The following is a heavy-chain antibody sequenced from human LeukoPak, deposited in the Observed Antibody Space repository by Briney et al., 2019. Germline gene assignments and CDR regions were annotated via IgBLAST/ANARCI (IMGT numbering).Heavy chain of an antibody. CDR1: GFTFSSYS. D-gene: IGHD3-16*01. CDR2: ISSSSSYI. Sequence: GGSLRLSCAASGFTFSSYSMNWVRQAPEKGLEWVSSISSSSSYIYYADSVKGRFTISRDNAKNSLYLQMNSLRAEDTAVYYCARDGGVSTLGAADYWGQGTLVTVSS. V-gene: IGHV3-21*01. CDR3: ARDGGVSTLGAADY. J-gene: IGHJ4*02.